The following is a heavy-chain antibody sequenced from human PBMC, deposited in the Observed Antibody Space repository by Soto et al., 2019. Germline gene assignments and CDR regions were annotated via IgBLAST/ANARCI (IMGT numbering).Heavy chain of an antibody. V-gene: IGHV1-18*04. J-gene: IGHJ4*02. CDR3: ARGYFDY. CDR1: GYTFTSYG. Sequence: QVQLVQSGAEVKKPGASVKVSCKTSGYTFTSYGVSWVRQAPGQGLEWVGWISGYNGNTNYAQKLQGRVTMTTDTSKATAYLELRGLISDYTAISYCARGYFDYWGQGTLVTVSS. CDR2: ISGYNGNT.